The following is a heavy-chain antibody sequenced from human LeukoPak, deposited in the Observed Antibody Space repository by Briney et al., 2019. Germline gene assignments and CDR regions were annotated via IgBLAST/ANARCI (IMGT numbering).Heavy chain of an antibody. CDR3: ARDRGRGYDWDYYFYGMDV. J-gene: IGHJ6*02. V-gene: IGHV3-30*04. Sequence: GGSLRLSCAASGFTFHSSAMHWVRQAPGKGLEWVAVISYEGNMKFNGDSVKGRFTTSRDNVRNTLYLQMNSLRVEDTAVYYCARDRGRGYDWDYYFYGMDVWGQGTTVTVSS. CDR2: ISYEGNMK. D-gene: IGHD5-12*01. CDR1: GFTFHSSA.